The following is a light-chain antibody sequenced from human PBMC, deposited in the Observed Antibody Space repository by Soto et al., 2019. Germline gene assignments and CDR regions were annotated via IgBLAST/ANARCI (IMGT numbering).Light chain of an antibody. Sequence: SYELTQPPSVSVAPGQTARVTCGGNNIGSKRVYWYQQKPGQAPVLVVYDDRDRPSGIPERFSGSNSGNTATLTITRVEAGDEADYYCQVWHSSSDHYVFGTGTKLTVL. CDR1: NIGSKR. CDR3: QVWHSSSDHYV. CDR2: DDR. V-gene: IGLV3-21*02. J-gene: IGLJ1*01.